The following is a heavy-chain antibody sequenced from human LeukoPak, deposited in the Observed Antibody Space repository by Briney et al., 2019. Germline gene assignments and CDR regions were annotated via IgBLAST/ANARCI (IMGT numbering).Heavy chain of an antibody. J-gene: IGHJ4*02. Sequence: GGSLRLSCAASGFTFTSYEMNWVRQAPGKGLEWVSYISSSSSTIYYADSVKGRFTISRDNAKNSLYLQMNSLRAEDTAVYYCARGRSGYYFYLDYWGQGTLVTVSS. CDR2: ISSSSSTI. CDR1: GFTFTSYE. D-gene: IGHD3-22*01. V-gene: IGHV3-48*01. CDR3: ARGRSGYYFYLDY.